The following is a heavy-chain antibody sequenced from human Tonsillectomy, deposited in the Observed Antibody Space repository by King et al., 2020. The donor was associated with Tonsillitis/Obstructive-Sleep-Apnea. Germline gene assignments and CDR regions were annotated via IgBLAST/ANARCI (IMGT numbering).Heavy chain of an antibody. J-gene: IGHJ3*02. CDR3: ARDLTPIYDSSRYYDAFDI. CDR1: GFTFNSYW. Sequence: VQLVESGGGLVQPGGPLRLSCAASGFTFNSYWMSWVRQAPGKGLEWVANIKEDGSEKYYVDSVKGRFTISRDNAKNSLYLQMNSLRAEDTAVYYCARDLTPIYDSSRYYDAFDIWGQGTVVTVSS. V-gene: IGHV3-7*01. CDR2: IKEDGSEK. D-gene: IGHD3-22*01.